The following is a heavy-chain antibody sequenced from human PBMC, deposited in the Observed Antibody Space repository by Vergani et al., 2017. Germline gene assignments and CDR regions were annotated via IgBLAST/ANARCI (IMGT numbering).Heavy chain of an antibody. Sequence: QVQLQESGPGLVKPSQTLSLTCNVSGGSISSGSYYWSWIRQPAGKGLEWIGRIYTSGSTNYNPSLKSRVTISVDTSKNQFSLKLSSVTAADTAVYYCAREEQYYDYIWGSYRLTTEPYYFDYWGQGTLVTVSS. CDR3: AREEQYYDYIWGSYRLTTEPYYFDY. D-gene: IGHD3-16*02. CDR1: GGSISSGSYY. CDR2: IYTSGST. J-gene: IGHJ4*02. V-gene: IGHV4-61*02.